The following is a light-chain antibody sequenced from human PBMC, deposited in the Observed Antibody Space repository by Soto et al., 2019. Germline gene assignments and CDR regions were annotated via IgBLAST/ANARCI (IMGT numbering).Light chain of an antibody. J-gene: IGLJ2*01. CDR1: SSNIGAGYG. Sequence: QSVLTQPPSVSGAPGQRVTISCTGSSSNIGAGYGVHWYQQLPGTGPKLLISGNSNRPSGVPDRFSGSKSGTSASLAITGLQAEDEADYYCQSYDSSLSGVVFGGGTKVTVL. V-gene: IGLV1-40*01. CDR2: GNS. CDR3: QSYDSSLSGVV.